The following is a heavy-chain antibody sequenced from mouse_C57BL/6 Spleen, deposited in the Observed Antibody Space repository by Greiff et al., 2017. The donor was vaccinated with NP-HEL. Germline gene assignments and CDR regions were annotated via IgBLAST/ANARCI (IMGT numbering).Heavy chain of an antibody. Sequence: VQLQQPGAELVKPGASVKMSCKASGYTFTSYWITWVKQRPGQGLEWIGDIYPGSGSTNYNEKFKSKATLTVDTSSSTAYMQLSSLTSEASAVYYCARASYDYDVDYWGQGTTLTVSS. CDR1: GYTFTSYW. CDR3: ARASYDYDVDY. J-gene: IGHJ2*01. D-gene: IGHD2-4*01. V-gene: IGHV1-55*01. CDR2: IYPGSGST.